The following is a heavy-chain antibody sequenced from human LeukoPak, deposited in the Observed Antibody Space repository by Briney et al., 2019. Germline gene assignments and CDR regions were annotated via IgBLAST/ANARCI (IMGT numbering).Heavy chain of an antibody. Sequence: SVKVSCKVSGGKLSSYAISWVRQAPGQGLEWMGWISAYNGNTNYAQKLQGRVTMTTDTSTSTAYMELRSVRSDDTAAYYCARDTILYYYYYMDVWGKGTTVTVYS. CDR1: GGKLSSYA. J-gene: IGHJ6*03. CDR3: ARDTILYYYYYMDV. D-gene: IGHD3-9*01. CDR2: ISAYNGNT. V-gene: IGHV1-18*01.